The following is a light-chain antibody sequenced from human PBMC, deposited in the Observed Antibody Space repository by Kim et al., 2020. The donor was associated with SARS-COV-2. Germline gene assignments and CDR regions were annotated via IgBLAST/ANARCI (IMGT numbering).Light chain of an antibody. CDR1: SGSVSTSHY. CDR3: VLYMVSGIHWV. CDR2: NTN. Sequence: GTVTLTCGLSSGSVSTSHYPSGYQQTPGQAPRTLIYNTNTRSSGVPDRFSGSILGNKAALTITGAQADDESDYYCVLYMVSGIHWVFGGGTQLTVL. J-gene: IGLJ3*02. V-gene: IGLV8-61*01.